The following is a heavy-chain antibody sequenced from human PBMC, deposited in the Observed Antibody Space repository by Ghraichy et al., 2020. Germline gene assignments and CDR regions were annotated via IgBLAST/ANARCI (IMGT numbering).Heavy chain of an antibody. CDR3: ARYSGSYGHDY. D-gene: IGHD1-26*01. J-gene: IGHJ4*02. Sequence: SETLSLTCTVSGGSISSYYWSWIRQPPGKGLEWIGYIYYSGSTNYNPSLKSRVTISVDTSKNQFSLKLSSLTAADTAVYYCARYSGSYGHDYWGQGTLVTVSS. CDR2: IYYSGST. CDR1: GGSISSYY. V-gene: IGHV4-59*01.